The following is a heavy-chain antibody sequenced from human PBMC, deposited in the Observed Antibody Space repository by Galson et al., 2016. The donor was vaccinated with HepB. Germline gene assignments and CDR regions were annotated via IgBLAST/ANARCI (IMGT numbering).Heavy chain of an antibody. CDR2: IIPIFGTP. CDR3: ARGYGNSGHYPTIFDY. CDR1: GGTFRIYA. D-gene: IGHD3-22*01. Sequence: SVKASCKASGGTFRIYAITWVRQAPGQGLEWMGGIIPIFGTPHYAQKFQGRVTITADESTSTAYMELSSLRSEDTAMYYCARGYGNSGHYPTIFDYWDQGILVTVSS. V-gene: IGHV1-69*13. J-gene: IGHJ4*02.